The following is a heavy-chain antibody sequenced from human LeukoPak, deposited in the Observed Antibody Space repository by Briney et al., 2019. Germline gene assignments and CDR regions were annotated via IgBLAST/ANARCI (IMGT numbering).Heavy chain of an antibody. CDR2: IIPIFGTA. CDR3: AREKEGKKGYCSSTSCYTPTGTFDY. J-gene: IGHJ4*02. Sequence: ASVKVSCKASGGTFSSYAISWVRQAPGQGLEWMGGIIPIFGTANYAQKFQGRVTITADESTSTAYMELSSLRSEDTAVYYCAREKEGKKGYCSSTSCYTPTGTFDYWGQGTLVTVSS. V-gene: IGHV1-69*13. D-gene: IGHD2-2*02. CDR1: GGTFSSYA.